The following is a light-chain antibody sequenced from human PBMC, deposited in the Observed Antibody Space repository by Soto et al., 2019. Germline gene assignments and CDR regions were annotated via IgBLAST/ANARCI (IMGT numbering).Light chain of an antibody. Sequence: QPVLTQSPSASASLGASVKLTCTLSSGHSTYVIAWHQQQPEKGPRYLMTINSDGSHNKGDGIPDSFSGSSSGAERYLTSSSLQSEDEDDYYCQTWGTGMVFGGGTQLTVL. CDR2: INSDGSH. CDR1: SGHSTYV. CDR3: QTWGTGMV. J-gene: IGLJ2*01. V-gene: IGLV4-69*01.